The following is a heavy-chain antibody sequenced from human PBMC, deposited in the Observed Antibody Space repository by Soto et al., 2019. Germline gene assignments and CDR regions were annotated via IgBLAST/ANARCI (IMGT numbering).Heavy chain of an antibody. J-gene: IGHJ4*02. D-gene: IGHD6-13*01. CDR1: GFTFSSYA. CDR2: ISYDGSNK. Sequence: GGSLRLSCAASGFTFSSYAMHWVRQAPGKGLEWVAVISYDGSNKYYADSVKGRFTIPRDNSKNTLYLQMNSLRAEDTAVYYCARDWGRYRSSWMIHWGQGTLVTVSS. CDR3: ARDWGRYRSSWMIH. V-gene: IGHV3-30-3*01.